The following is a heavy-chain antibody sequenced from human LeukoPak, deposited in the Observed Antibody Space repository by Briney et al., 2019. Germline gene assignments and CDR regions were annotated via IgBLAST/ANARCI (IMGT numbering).Heavy chain of an antibody. V-gene: IGHV1-46*01. CDR3: ARGSGSGWGFYFDH. CDR2: VNPSDGTT. D-gene: IGHD6-19*01. Sequence: GASVKVSCKASGYSLTRYYIHWGRQSPGQGLEWMGIVNPSDGTTSYAQKFQDRVAMTGDTSTSAVYMELSSLGSEDTAVYYCARGSGSGWGFYFDHWGEGTLVTVSS. CDR1: GYSLTRYY. J-gene: IGHJ4*02.